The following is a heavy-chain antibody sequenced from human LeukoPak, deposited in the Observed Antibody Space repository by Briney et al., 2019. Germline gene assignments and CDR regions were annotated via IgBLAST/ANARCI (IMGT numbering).Heavy chain of an antibody. J-gene: IGHJ6*02. CDR2: IYYSGST. D-gene: IGHD3-3*01. CDR3: ARSTEDYDFWSGTKPYGMDV. V-gene: IGHV4-39*01. CDR1: GGSISSSSYY. Sequence: NPSETLSLTCTVSGGSISSSSYYWGWIRQPPGKGLEWIGSIYYSGSTYYNPSLKSRVTISVDTSKNQFSLKLSSVTAADTAVYYCARSTEDYDFWSGTKPYGMDVWGQGTTVTVSS.